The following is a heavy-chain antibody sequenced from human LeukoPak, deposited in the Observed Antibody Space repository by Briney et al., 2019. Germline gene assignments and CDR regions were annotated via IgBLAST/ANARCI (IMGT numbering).Heavy chain of an antibody. V-gene: IGHV3-23*01. J-gene: IGHJ4*02. CDR3: AKELIVRGITWGFDY. CDR2: ISGSGGNT. CDR1: GFTFSSNA. D-gene: IGHD3-10*01. Sequence: GGSLRLSCAASGFTFSSNAMSWVRQAPGEGLEWVSAISGSGGNTYYADSVKGRFTISRDNSKNTLFLQMNSLRAEDTAVYYCAKELIVRGITWGFDYWGQGTLVTVSS.